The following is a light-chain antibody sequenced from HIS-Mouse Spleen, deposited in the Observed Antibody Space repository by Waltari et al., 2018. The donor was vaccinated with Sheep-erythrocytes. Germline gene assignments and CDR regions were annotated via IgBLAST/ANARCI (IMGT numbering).Light chain of an antibody. Sequence: EIVLTQSPATLSLSPGERATPSCRARQSVSSYLAWYQQKPGQAPSLLIYDASNRATGIPARFSGSGSGTDFTLTISSLEPEDFAVYYCQQRSNWYTFGQGTKLEIK. CDR3: QQRSNWYT. CDR2: DAS. V-gene: IGKV3-11*01. J-gene: IGKJ2*01. CDR1: QSVSSY.